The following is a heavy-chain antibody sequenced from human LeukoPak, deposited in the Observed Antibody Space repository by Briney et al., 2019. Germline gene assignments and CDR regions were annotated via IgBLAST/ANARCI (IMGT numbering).Heavy chain of an antibody. CDR2: MNPNSGNT. CDR1: GYTFTSYD. J-gene: IGHJ4*02. CDR3: ARGREYYGSGSYYNNDY. V-gene: IGHV1-8*01. D-gene: IGHD3-10*01. Sequence: ASVKVSCKASGYTFTSYDINWVRQATGQGLEWMGWMNPNSGNTGYAQKFQGRVTMTRNTFISTAYMELSSLRSEDTAVYYCARGREYYGSGSYYNNDYWGQGTLVTVSS.